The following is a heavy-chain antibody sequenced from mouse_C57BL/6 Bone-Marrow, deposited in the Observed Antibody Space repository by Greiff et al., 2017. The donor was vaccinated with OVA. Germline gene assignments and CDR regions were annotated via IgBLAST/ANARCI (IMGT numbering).Heavy chain of an antibody. CDR2: IHPNSGST. V-gene: IGHV1-64*01. CDR1: GYTFTSYW. J-gene: IGHJ2*01. Sequence: VQLQQPGAELVKPGASVKLSCKASGYTFTSYWMHWVKQRPGQGLEWIGMIHPNSGSTNYNEKFKSKATLTADKSSSTAYMQLSSLTSEDSAVYYCASLLWLRRGDFDYWGQGTTLTGSS. D-gene: IGHD2-9*01. CDR3: ASLLWLRRGDFDY.